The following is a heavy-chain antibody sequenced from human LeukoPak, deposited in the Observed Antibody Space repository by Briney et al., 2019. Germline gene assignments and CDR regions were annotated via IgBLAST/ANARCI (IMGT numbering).Heavy chain of an antibody. Sequence: GGSLRLSCVASGFTFTSYGMSWVRQAPGKRLEWVSGISGSGDATYYADSVKGRFTISRDNSKNTLYLQMNSLRAEETAVYYCAKLRGLSSSSENNWFHPWGQGTLVTVSS. J-gene: IGHJ5*02. CDR2: ISGSGDAT. V-gene: IGHV3-23*01. CDR3: AKLRGLSSSSENNWFHP. CDR1: GFTFTSYG. D-gene: IGHD6-6*01.